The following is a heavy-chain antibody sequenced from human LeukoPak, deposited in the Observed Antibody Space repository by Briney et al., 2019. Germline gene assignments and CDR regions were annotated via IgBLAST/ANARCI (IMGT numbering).Heavy chain of an antibody. J-gene: IGHJ4*02. V-gene: IGHV4-38-2*02. CDR3: AREGSGGAFGY. Sequence: SETLSLTCTVSGYSISSGYYWGWIRQPPGKGLEWIGSIYHSGSTYYNPSLKSRVTISVDTSKNQFSLKLSSVTAADTAVYYCAREGSGGAFGYWGQGTLVTVSS. CDR2: IYHSGST. D-gene: IGHD3-10*01. CDR1: GYSISSGYY.